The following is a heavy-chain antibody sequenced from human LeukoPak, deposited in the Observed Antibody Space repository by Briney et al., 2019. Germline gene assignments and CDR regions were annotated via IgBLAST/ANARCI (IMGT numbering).Heavy chain of an antibody. CDR3: AKDATAVPGTVYMDV. D-gene: IGHD6-13*01. Sequence: GGSLRLSCAASGFTFSGYSMTWVRQAPGKGLEWVSSISSTSSYIYYADSLKGRFTISRDNTKNSVYLQMTSLRAEDTALYYCAKDATAVPGTVYMDVWGKGTTVTISS. CDR2: ISSTSSYI. CDR1: GFTFSGYS. J-gene: IGHJ6*03. V-gene: IGHV3-21*01.